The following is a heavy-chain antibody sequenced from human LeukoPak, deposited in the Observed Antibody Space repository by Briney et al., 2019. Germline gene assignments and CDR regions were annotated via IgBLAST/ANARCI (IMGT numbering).Heavy chain of an antibody. CDR1: GFSFSRSS. CDR3: AREYYYDEDAGNY. CDR2: ITASSTYI. J-gene: IGHJ4*02. Sequence: PGGPLTLSCAASGFSFSRSSMGWVRQAPGKGLEWVSSITASSTYIYYADSVKGRFTISRDNVEKSVSLQMNSLRAEDTAVYYCAREYYYDEDAGNYWGQGTLVTVSS. V-gene: IGHV3-21*01. D-gene: IGHD3-22*01.